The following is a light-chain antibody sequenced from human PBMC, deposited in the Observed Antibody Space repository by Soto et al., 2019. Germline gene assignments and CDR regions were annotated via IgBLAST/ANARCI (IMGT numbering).Light chain of an antibody. CDR3: QQYGASPQT. CDR1: QPVSSNY. Sequence: EIVLTQSPGTLSLSPGEIATLSCRASQPVSSNYLAWYQQKPGQAPRLLIYGASSRATDIPDRFSGSGSGTDFTLTISRLEPDDFAVYYCQQYGASPQTFGQGTKVDIK. J-gene: IGKJ1*01. CDR2: GAS. V-gene: IGKV3-20*01.